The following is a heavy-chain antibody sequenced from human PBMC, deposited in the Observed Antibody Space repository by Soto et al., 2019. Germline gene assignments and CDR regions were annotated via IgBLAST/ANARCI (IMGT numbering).Heavy chain of an antibody. CDR1: GGTFSSYA. CDR3: AKRENYYYYYGMDV. Sequence: SVKVSCKASGGTFSSYAISWVRQAPGQGLEWMGGIIPIFGTANYAQKFQGRVTITADESTSAAYMELSSLRSEDTAVYYCAKRENYYYYYGMDVWGQGTTVTVSS. V-gene: IGHV1-69*13. CDR2: IIPIFGTA. J-gene: IGHJ6*02.